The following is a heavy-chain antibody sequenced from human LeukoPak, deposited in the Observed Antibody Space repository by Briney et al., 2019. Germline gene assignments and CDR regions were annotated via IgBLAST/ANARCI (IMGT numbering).Heavy chain of an antibody. J-gene: IGHJ4*02. CDR1: GFTFSNAW. V-gene: IGHV3-15*01. CDR3: TTDRDTVATSFDN. D-gene: IGHD5-12*01. Sequence: PGGSLILSCAASGFTFSNAWMSWVRQAPGNRLEWVGRIKSKSDGGTTDYAAPVKGRFTISRDDSKNTLYLQMNSLKTEDTALYYCTTDRDTVATSFDNWGQGSPVTVSS. CDR2: IKSKSDGGTT.